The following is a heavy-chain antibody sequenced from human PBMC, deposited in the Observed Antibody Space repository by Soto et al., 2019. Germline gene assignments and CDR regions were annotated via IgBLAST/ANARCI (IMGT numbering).Heavy chain of an antibody. Sequence: GSLRLSCAASGGSISSYYWSWIRQPPGKGLEWIGYIYYSGSTNYNPSLKSRVTISVDTSKNQFSLKLSSVTAADTAVYYCARVVGIFWFYYYMDVWGKGTTVTVSS. CDR3: ARVVGIFWFYYYMDV. CDR2: IYYSGST. J-gene: IGHJ6*03. D-gene: IGHD3-9*01. V-gene: IGHV4-59*01. CDR1: GGSISSYY.